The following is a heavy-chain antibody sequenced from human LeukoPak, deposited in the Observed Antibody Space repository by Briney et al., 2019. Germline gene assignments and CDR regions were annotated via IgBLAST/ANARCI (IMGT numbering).Heavy chain of an antibody. D-gene: IGHD2-2*01. CDR3: AGRRSCTSCYVTFDY. CDR2: INHSGGT. Sequence: SETLSLTCAVYGGSFSGYYWSWIRQPPGKGLEWIGEINHSGGTNYNPSLKSRVTISVDTSKNQFSLKLSSVTAADTAVYYCAGRRSCTSCYVTFDYWGQGTLVTVSS. CDR1: GGSFSGYY. V-gene: IGHV4-34*01. J-gene: IGHJ4*02.